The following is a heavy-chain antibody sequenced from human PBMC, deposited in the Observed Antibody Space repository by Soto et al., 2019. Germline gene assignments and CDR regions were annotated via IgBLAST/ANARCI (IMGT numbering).Heavy chain of an antibody. D-gene: IGHD4-17*01. J-gene: IGHJ4*02. Sequence: ASVKVSCKASGGTFSSYAISWVRQAPGQGLEWMGGIIPIFGTANYAQKFQGRVTITADESTSTAYMELSSLRSEDTAVYYCAIYKSIHGEYYFDYWGQGTLVTVSS. CDR2: IIPIFGTA. V-gene: IGHV1-69*13. CDR3: AIYKSIHGEYYFDY. CDR1: GGTFSSYA.